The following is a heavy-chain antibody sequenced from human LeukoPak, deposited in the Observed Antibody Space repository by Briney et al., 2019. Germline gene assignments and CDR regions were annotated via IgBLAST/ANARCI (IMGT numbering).Heavy chain of an antibody. D-gene: IGHD5-24*01. J-gene: IGHJ4*02. CDR3: ARAFPADGFFY. V-gene: IGHV3-7*05. Sequence: TGGSLRLSCAASGFTFSNAWMGWVRQAPGKGLEWVANIKQDGSEKYYVDSVKGRFTISRDNAKNSLYLQMNSLRADDTAVYYCARAFPADGFFYWGQGTLVTVSS. CDR2: IKQDGSEK. CDR1: GFTFSNAW.